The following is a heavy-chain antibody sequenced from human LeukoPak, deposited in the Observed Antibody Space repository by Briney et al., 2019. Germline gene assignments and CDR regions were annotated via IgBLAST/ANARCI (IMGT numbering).Heavy chain of an antibody. CDR1: GFTFSDYY. J-gene: IGHJ6*02. Sequence: GGSLRLSCAASGFTFSDYYMSWIRQAPGKGLGWVSSISSSSSYIYYADSVKGRFTISRDNAKNSLYLQMNSLRAEDTAVYYCAREVSSRRMDVWGQGTTVTVSS. CDR3: AREVSSRRMDV. D-gene: IGHD6-13*01. CDR2: ISSSSSYI. V-gene: IGHV3-11*06.